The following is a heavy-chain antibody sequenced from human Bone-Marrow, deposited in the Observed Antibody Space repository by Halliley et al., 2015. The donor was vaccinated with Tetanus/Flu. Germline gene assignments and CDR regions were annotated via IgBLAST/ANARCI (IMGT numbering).Heavy chain of an antibody. J-gene: IGHJ4*02. V-gene: IGHV1-3*01. D-gene: IGHD1-7*01. CDR3: ARDHPTELYYFDL. Sequence: EWMGWISVGNGNTKYSQKLQDRVTITRDTSASTAYMELSSLTSADTAIYYCARDHPTELYYFDLWGQGTLLTVTS. CDR2: ISVGNGNT.